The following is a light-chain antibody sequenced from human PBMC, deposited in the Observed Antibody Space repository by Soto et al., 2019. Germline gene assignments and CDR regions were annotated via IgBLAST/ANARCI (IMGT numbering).Light chain of an antibody. CDR1: QSVSNN. Sequence: EIVMTQSPATVSVSPGERATLSCRASQSVSNNLAWYQQRPGQAPRLLIYGASTRATGVPARFSGSGSGTDFTLTISSLQSEDFAVYYCQQYNIWPPWTFGQGTKVDIK. V-gene: IGKV3-15*01. CDR2: GAS. J-gene: IGKJ1*01. CDR3: QQYNIWPPWT.